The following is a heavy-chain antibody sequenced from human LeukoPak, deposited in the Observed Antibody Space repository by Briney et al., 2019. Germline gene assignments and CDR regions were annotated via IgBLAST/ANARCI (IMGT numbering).Heavy chain of an antibody. J-gene: IGHJ4*02. V-gene: IGHV3-48*01. CDR2: IGSTSSAT. CDR3: AKEEPTTGTLDY. Sequence: GGSLRLSCAASGFIFGSYSMNWVRQAPGKGLEWVSYIGSTSSATYYADSVKGRFTVSRDNAKNSLYLQMNSLRVEDTGMYYCAKEEPTTGTLDYWGQGTLVTVPS. CDR1: GFIFGSYS. D-gene: IGHD4-17*01.